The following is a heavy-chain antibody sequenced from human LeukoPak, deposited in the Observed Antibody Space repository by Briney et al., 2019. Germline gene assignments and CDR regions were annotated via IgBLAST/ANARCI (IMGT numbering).Heavy chain of an antibody. CDR2: FDPEDGET. V-gene: IGHV1-24*01. CDR1: GYTLTELS. Sequence: GASVKVSCKVSGYTLTELSMHWVRQAPGKGLEWMGGFDPEDGETIYAQKFQGRVTMTEDTSTDTAYMELSSLRSEDTAVYYCARDQTRYCSSTSCYTRGHWFDPWGQGTLVTVSS. CDR3: ARDQTRYCSSTSCYTRGHWFDP. D-gene: IGHD2-2*02. J-gene: IGHJ5*02.